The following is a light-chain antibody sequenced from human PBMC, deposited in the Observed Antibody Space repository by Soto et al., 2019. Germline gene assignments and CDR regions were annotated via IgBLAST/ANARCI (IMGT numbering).Light chain of an antibody. CDR3: SSYAGSNVV. V-gene: IGLV2-8*01. Sequence: QSALTQPPSASGSPGQRVSISCTGTSSDVGGYNYVSWYQQHPGNATKLMIFEVSKRPSGVPDRFAGSKSANTASLTVSGLQAEEEADYYCSSYAGSNVVFGGGTKVTVL. CDR1: SSDVGGYNY. J-gene: IGLJ2*01. CDR2: EVS.